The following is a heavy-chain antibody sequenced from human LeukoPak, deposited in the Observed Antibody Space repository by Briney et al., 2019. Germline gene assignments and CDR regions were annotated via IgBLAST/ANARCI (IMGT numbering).Heavy chain of an antibody. V-gene: IGHV4-59*01. D-gene: IGHD1-26*01. J-gene: IGHJ5*02. CDR2: IYYTGST. Sequence: PSETLSLTCTVSGGSISTYYWSWIRQPPGKGLEWIGYIYYTGSTSYNPSLKSRVTMSLDASKNQFSLEPNSVTPADTAVYYCARGGNYWPQWWFDPWGRGTLVSVSS. CDR3: ARGGNYWPQWWFDP. CDR1: GGSISTYY.